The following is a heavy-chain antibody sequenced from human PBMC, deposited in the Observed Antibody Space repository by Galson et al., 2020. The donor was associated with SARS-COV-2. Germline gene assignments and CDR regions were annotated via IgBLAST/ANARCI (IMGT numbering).Heavy chain of an antibody. Sequence: KISCKASGGTFSSYAISWVRQAPGQGLEWMGGIIPIFGTANYAQKFQGRVTITADESTSTAYMELSSLRSEDTAVYYCARGFDYYDSSGHLYYYGMDVWGQGTTVTVSS. CDR2: IIPIFGTA. CDR1: GGTFSSYA. V-gene: IGHV1-69*01. CDR3: ARGFDYYDSSGHLYYYGMDV. D-gene: IGHD3-22*01. J-gene: IGHJ6*02.